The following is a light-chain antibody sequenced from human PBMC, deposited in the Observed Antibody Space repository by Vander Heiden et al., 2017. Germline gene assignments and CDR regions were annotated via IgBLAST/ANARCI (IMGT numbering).Light chain of an antibody. CDR1: HSISSN. V-gene: IGKV3-15*01. J-gene: IGKJ4*01. CDR2: GAS. Sequence: EVELTQSPYTLSVSPGETATLSCRSSHSISSNLAWYQQKYGQAPRLLISGASTRATGIPARFSASGSGTEFTLTISSLQSEDFAVYYCQQYNNWPVTFGGGTKVEIK. CDR3: QQYNNWPVT.